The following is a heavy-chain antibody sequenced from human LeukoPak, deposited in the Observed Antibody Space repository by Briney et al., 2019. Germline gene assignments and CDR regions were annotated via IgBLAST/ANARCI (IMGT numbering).Heavy chain of an antibody. Sequence: ASVKVSCKASGYTFTTYAMHWVRQAPGQRLEWLGWINGGNGNTKYSQSFQGRVTITRDTSASTAYMELSSLRSEDTAVYYCARGAGFAEPLPEYWGQGTLVTVSS. D-gene: IGHD1-14*01. CDR1: GYTFTTYA. V-gene: IGHV1-3*01. CDR2: INGGNGNT. J-gene: IGHJ4*02. CDR3: ARGAGFAEPLPEY.